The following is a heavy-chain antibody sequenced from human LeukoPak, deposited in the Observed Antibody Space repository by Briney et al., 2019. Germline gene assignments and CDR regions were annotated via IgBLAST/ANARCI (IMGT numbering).Heavy chain of an antibody. CDR2: IYYSGST. V-gene: IGHV4-30-4*08. J-gene: IGHJ4*02. Sequence: KTSQTLSLTCTVSGGSISSGDYYWSWIRQPPGKGLEWIGYIYYSGSTYYNPSLKSRVTISVDRSKNQFSLKLNSVTAADTAVYYCARENRHGKGLRGPFDYWGQGTLVTVSS. CDR1: GGSISSGDYY. CDR3: ARENRHGKGLRGPFDY. D-gene: IGHD4-17*01.